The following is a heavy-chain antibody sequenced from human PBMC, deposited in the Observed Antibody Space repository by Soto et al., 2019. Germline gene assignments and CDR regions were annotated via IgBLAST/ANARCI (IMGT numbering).Heavy chain of an antibody. CDR3: APYCTNGVCYRSDWFDP. V-gene: IGHV1-69*06. D-gene: IGHD2-8*01. CDR1: GGTFSSYA. CDR2: IIPIFGTA. Sequence: QVQLVQSGAEVKKPGSSVKVSCKASGGTFSSYAISWVRQAPGQGLEWMGGIIPIFGTANYAQKFQGRVTITADKSTSTAYIALRSLRSEYTAVYYFAPYCTNGVCYRSDWFDPWGQGTLVTVSS. J-gene: IGHJ5*02.